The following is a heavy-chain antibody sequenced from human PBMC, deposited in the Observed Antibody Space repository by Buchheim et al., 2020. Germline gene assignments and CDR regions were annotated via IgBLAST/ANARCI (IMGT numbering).Heavy chain of an antibody. CDR3: ARTYNYGPYYSDY. V-gene: IGHV4-59*01. CDR2: IYYSGST. Sequence: QVQLQESGPGLVKPSETLSLTCTVSGDPISTYYWSWIRQPPGNGLEWIGYIYYSGSTNYNPSLKSRFTISLDISNNRFSLKLSSVTAADTAVYYCARTYNYGPYYSDYWGQATL. J-gene: IGHJ4*02. D-gene: IGHD5-18*01. CDR1: GDPISTYY.